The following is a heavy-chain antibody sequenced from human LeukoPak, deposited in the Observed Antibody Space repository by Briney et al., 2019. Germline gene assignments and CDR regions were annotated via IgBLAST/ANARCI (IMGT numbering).Heavy chain of an antibody. D-gene: IGHD3-22*01. V-gene: IGHV1-8*01. CDR3: ARERYYYDSSGREFDY. Sequence: ASVKVSCKASGYTFTSYDINWVRQATGQGLEWMGWMNPNSGNTGYAQKFQGRVTMTTDTSTSTAYMELRSLRSDDTAVYYCARERYYYDSSGREFDYWGQGTLVTVSS. J-gene: IGHJ4*02. CDR2: MNPNSGNT. CDR1: GYTFTSYD.